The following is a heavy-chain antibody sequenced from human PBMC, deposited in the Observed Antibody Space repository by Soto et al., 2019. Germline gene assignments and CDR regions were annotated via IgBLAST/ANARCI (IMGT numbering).Heavy chain of an antibody. CDR1: GGSISSHY. CDR2: IYYSVNT. CDR3: AMGYSDYHVPDY. Sequence: QVQLQESGPGLLKASETLSLTCDVSGGSISSHYWSWIRQPPGKGLEWIGYIYYSVNTKYNPSLKSRVTISMDASKNQYSLKLSSASAADTAVYYCAMGYSDYHVPDYWGQGTLVAVSS. V-gene: IGHV4-59*11. J-gene: IGHJ4*02. D-gene: IGHD5-12*01.